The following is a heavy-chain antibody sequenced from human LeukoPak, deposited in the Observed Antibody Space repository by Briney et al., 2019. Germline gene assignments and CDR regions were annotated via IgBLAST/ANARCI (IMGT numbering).Heavy chain of an antibody. CDR2: ISGRGDIT. Sequence: PGGSLRLSCAASGFTFSSYAMGWVRQAPGKGLEWVSTISGRGDITYYADTVKGRFTVSRDSSKSTLYLEMNSLRAEDTAVYYCAKEQPCGGGSCYYTWVDYWGQGTLVTVSS. CDR3: AKEQPCGGGSCYYTWVDY. CDR1: GFTFSSYA. J-gene: IGHJ4*02. D-gene: IGHD2-15*01. V-gene: IGHV3-23*01.